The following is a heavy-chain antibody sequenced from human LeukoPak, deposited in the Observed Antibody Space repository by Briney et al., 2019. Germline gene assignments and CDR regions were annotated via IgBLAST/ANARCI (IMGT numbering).Heavy chain of an antibody. CDR2: ISSNGGST. D-gene: IGHD6-13*01. J-gene: IGHJ5*02. CDR3: VKARSSYSSNWSGFDP. V-gene: IGHV3-64D*06. CDR1: GFTFSTYA. Sequence: GGSLRLSCAASGFTFSTYAIHWVRQAPGKGLEYVSGISSNGGSTYYADSVKDRFTISRDNSKNTLYLQISSLRAEDTAIYYCVKARSSYSSNWSGFDPWGQ.